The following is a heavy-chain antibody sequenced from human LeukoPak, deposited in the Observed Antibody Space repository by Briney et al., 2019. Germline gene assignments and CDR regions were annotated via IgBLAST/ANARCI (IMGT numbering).Heavy chain of an antibody. CDR3: ARDRLRIFGVVTYMFDY. Sequence: PGGSLTLSCAASGFTFSDYYMSWIRQAPGKGLEWVSYISSSGSTIYYADSVKGRFTISRDNAKNSLYLHMNSLRAEDTAVYYCARDRLRIFGVVTYMFDYWGQGALVTVSS. V-gene: IGHV3-11*01. CDR2: ISSSGSTI. D-gene: IGHD3-3*01. CDR1: GFTFSDYY. J-gene: IGHJ4*02.